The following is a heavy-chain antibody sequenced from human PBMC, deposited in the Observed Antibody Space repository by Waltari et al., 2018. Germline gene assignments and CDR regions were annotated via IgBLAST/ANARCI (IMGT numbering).Heavy chain of an antibody. J-gene: IGHJ4*02. Sequence: QVQLQESGPGLVKPSETLSLTCTVSGYSISSGYYWGWIRQPPGKGLEWIGSIYHSGRTHYNPSLKRRVTISVDTAKNQFSLKLSSGTAADTAVYYCAIGYCSSTSCWNFDYWGQGTLVTVSS. V-gene: IGHV4-38-2*02. CDR3: AIGYCSSTSCWNFDY. CDR2: IYHSGRT. CDR1: GYSISSGYY. D-gene: IGHD2-2*01.